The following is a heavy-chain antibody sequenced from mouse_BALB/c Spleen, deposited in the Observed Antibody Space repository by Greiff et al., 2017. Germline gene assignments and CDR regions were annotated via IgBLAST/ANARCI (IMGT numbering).Heavy chain of an antibody. CDR1: GFSLTSYG. Sequence: VKLMESGPGLVAPSQSLSITCTVSGFSLTSYGVHWVRQPPGKGLEWLGVIWAGGSTNYNSALMSRLSISKDNSKSQVFLKMNSLQTDDTAMYYCARGGTTDWYFDVWGAGTTVTVSS. D-gene: IGHD1-1*01. V-gene: IGHV2-9*02. CDR2: IWAGGST. J-gene: IGHJ1*01. CDR3: ARGGTTDWYFDV.